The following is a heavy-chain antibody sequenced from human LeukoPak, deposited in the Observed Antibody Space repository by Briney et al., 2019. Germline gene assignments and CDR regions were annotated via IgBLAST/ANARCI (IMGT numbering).Heavy chain of an antibody. J-gene: IGHJ4*02. CDR2: IRSKTNSYAT. CDR1: GFTFSGSA. V-gene: IGHV3-73*01. Sequence: GGSLRLSCAASGFTFSGSAMHSVRQASGKGLEWVGRIRSKTNSYATSYAASVKGRFALSRDDSKNTAYLQMNSLNTEDTAVYYCTRYNVGFESWGQGTLVTVSS. CDR3: TRYNVGFES. D-gene: IGHD1-1*01.